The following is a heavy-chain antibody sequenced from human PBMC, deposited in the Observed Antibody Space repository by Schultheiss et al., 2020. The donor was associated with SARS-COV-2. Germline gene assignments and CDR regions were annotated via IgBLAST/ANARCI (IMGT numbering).Heavy chain of an antibody. Sequence: GESLKISCEASGFTFSSYSMNWVRQAPGKGLEWVSYISATGGNIFYADSVKGRFTISRANAKNSLWLQMNSLRDEDTAVYYCARENKQLERGSSAYYYYEMDVWGQGTTVTVSS. J-gene: IGHJ6*02. V-gene: IGHV3-48*02. CDR3: ARENKQLERGSSAYYYYEMDV. CDR1: GFTFSSYS. CDR2: ISATGGNI. D-gene: IGHD6-6*01.